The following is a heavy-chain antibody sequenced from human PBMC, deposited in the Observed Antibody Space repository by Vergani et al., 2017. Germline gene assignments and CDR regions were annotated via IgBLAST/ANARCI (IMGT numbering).Heavy chain of an antibody. CDR3: ARAHSYGFDY. J-gene: IGHJ4*02. Sequence: QVQLVQSGAEVKKPGASVKVSCKASGYTFSSYYMHWVRQAHGQGREWMGIINPRGGSQNSAQKFQGRVTMTRDTSTSKVYVELSSRRSEDAAVYFCARAHSYGFDYWGQGTLVTVSS. CDR2: INPRGGSQ. D-gene: IGHD5-18*01. V-gene: IGHV1-46*03. CDR1: GYTFSSYY.